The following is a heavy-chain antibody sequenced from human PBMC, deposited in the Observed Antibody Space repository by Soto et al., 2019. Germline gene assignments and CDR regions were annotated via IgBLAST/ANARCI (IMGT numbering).Heavy chain of an antibody. Sequence: GGSLRLSCAASGLTFSSYGMHWVRQAPGKGLEWVAVIWYDGSNKYYADSVKGRFTISRDNSKNTLYLQMNSLRAEDTAVYYCARVSGIAAADPRESDFDYWGQGTLVTVSS. D-gene: IGHD6-13*01. J-gene: IGHJ4*02. CDR3: ARVSGIAAADPRESDFDY. CDR2: IWYDGSNK. V-gene: IGHV3-33*01. CDR1: GLTFSSYG.